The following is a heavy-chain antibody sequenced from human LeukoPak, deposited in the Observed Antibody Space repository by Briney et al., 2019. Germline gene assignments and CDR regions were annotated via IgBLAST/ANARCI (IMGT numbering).Heavy chain of an antibody. CDR3: ARRGSGYTEPIDY. V-gene: IGHV4-59*01. CDR1: GGSISSYY. CDR2: IYYSGST. J-gene: IGHJ4*02. Sequence: SETLSLTCTVSGGSISSYYWSWIRQPPGKGLEWIGYIYYSGSTNYNPSLKSRVTISVDTSKNQFSLKLSSVTAADTAVYYCARRGSGYTEPIDYWGQGTLVTVSS. D-gene: IGHD5-12*01.